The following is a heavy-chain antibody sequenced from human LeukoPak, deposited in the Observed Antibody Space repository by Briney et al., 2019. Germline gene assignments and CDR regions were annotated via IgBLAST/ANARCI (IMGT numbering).Heavy chain of an antibody. J-gene: IGHJ3*02. CDR3: DAFDI. V-gene: IGHV4-59*04. CDR1: GDSISSWY. D-gene: IGHD3-10*01. Sequence: PSETLSLTCAVSGDSISSWYWSWIRQPPGKGLQWIGYIYYSGTTYYNPSLKSRVTMSVDTSKNQFYTAVYYCARDLGRGFVSDAFDIWGQGTMVTVSS. CDR2: IYYSGTT.